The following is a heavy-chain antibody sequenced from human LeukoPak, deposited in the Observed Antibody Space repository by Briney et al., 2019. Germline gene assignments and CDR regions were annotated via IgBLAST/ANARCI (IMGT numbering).Heavy chain of an antibody. J-gene: IGHJ4*02. CDR3: ARDQEAFEY. CDR1: GYSFTSNY. Sequence: ASVKVSCKATGYSFTSNYIHWVRQAPGQGLEWMGMIYSRDGSTSYAQKFQGRVIVTRDTSTSTVHMELSGLRSEDTAVYYCARDQEAFEYWGQGTVVSVSS. V-gene: IGHV1-46*01. CDR2: IYSRDGST.